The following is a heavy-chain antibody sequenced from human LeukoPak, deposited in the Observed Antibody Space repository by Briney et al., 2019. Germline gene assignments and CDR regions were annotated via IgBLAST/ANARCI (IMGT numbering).Heavy chain of an antibody. J-gene: IGHJ5*02. Sequence: SVKVSCKASGGTFSSYAISWVRQAPGQGLEWMGGIIPIFGTANYAQKFQGRVTITTDESTSTAYMELSSLRSEDTAVYYCARDGSGSYTDNWFDPWGQGTLVTVSS. CDR3: ARDGSGSYTDNWFDP. V-gene: IGHV1-69*05. CDR1: GGTFSSYA. CDR2: IIPIFGTA. D-gene: IGHD3-10*01.